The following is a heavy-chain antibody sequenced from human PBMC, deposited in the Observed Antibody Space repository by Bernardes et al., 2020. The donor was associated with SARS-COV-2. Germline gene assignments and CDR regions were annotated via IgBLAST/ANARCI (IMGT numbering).Heavy chain of an antibody. Sequence: LSLTCAVYGGSFSGYYWSWIRKPPGKGLEWTGEINHSGSTNYNPSLKSRVTISVDTSKNQFSLKLSSVTAADTAVYYCARGDPVTTFYYYYYAMDVWGQGTTVTVSS. CDR2: INHSGST. CDR1: GGSFSGYY. CDR3: ARGDPVTTFYYYYYAMDV. D-gene: IGHD4-17*01. V-gene: IGHV4-34*01. J-gene: IGHJ6*02.